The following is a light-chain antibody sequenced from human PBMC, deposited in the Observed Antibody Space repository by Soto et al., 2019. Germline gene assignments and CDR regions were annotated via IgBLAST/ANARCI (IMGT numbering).Light chain of an antibody. CDR1: SSNIGSNT. CDR3: AAWDDSLNGQWV. J-gene: IGLJ3*02. Sequence: QSVLTQPPSASGTPGQRVTISCSGSSSNIGSNTVNWHQQLPGTAPKLLIYSNNQRPSGVPDRFSGPKSGTSASLAISGLQSEDEADYYCAAWDDSLNGQWVFGGGTKLTVL. V-gene: IGLV1-44*01. CDR2: SNN.